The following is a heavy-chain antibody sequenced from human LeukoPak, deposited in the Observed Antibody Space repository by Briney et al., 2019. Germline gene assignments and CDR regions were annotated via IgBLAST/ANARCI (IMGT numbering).Heavy chain of an antibody. CDR2: INPSGGT. Sequence: GASVKVSCKASGYTFSVYNMHWVRQAPGQGLEWMGIINPSGGTSYAQKLQGRITMTRDTSTSTMYMELSSLRSEDTAVYYCARGSYDSSGPADYWGQGTLVTVSS. J-gene: IGHJ4*02. V-gene: IGHV1-46*01. D-gene: IGHD3-22*01. CDR1: GYTFSVYN. CDR3: ARGSYDSSGPADY.